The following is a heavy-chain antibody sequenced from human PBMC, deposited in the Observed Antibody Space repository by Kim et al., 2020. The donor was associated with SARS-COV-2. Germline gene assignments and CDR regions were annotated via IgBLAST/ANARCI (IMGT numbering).Heavy chain of an antibody. D-gene: IGHD6-13*01. V-gene: IGHV4-59*13. J-gene: IGHJ4*02. CDR3: VRFKRSIAAAGFDY. CDR2: IYYSGST. Sequence: SETLSLTCTVSGGSISSYYWSWIRQPPGKGLEWIGYIYYSGSTNYNPSLKSRVTISVDTSKNQFSLKLSSVTAAYTAVYYCVRFKRSIAAAGFDYWGQGTLVTVSS. CDR1: GGSISSYY.